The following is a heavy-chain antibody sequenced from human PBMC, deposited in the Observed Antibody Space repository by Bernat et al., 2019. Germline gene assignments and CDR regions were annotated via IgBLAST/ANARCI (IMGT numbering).Heavy chain of an antibody. CDR2: INSDESGT. V-gene: IGHV3-74*01. J-gene: IGHJ4*02. Sequence: EVQLVESGGGLVQPGGSLRLSCAASGFTFSDYWMHWVRQAPGQGLLWVSRINSDESGTSYADAVKGRFAISRDNAKNTLYLQRNSLSAEDTAVYYCARGGIAARIDYWGQGTLVTVSS. D-gene: IGHD6-6*01. CDR1: GFTFSDYW. CDR3: ARGGIAARIDY.